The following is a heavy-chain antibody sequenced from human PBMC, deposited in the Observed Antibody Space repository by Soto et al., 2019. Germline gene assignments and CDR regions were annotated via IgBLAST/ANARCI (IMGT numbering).Heavy chain of an antibody. CDR3: ARTSPVAGGFDY. V-gene: IGHV4-61*08. CDR2: IYHTT. Sequence: SETLSLTCTVSGGSISSGGYYWSWIRQPPGKGLEWIGYIYHTTNYNPSLKSRVTISVNTSKNQFSLKVTSVTAADTAVYYCARTSPVAGGFDYWGQGTLVTVS. CDR1: GGSISSGGYY. D-gene: IGHD6-19*01. J-gene: IGHJ4*02.